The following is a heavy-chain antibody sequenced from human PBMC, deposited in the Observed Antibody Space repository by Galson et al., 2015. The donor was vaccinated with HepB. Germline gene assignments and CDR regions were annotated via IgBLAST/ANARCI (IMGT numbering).Heavy chain of an antibody. Sequence: SLRLSCAASGFTFSSYWMSWVRQAPGKGLEWVANIRQDGSEKYYVDSVKGRFTISRDNAKNSLYLQMNSLRAEDTAVYYCARGLLWFGESSFDYWGQGTLVTVSS. J-gene: IGHJ4*02. CDR3: ARGLLWFGESSFDY. D-gene: IGHD3-10*01. CDR2: IRQDGSEK. V-gene: IGHV3-7*03. CDR1: GFTFSSYW.